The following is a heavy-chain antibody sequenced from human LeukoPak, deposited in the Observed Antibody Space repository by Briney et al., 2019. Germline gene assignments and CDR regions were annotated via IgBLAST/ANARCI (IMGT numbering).Heavy chain of an antibody. J-gene: IGHJ4*02. CDR2: INNDGVST. CDR1: GFTLSSYR. Sequence: GGSLRLSCATSGFTLSSYRMHWVRQVPGKGLEWLSRINNDGVSTSYADSVKGRFTISRDNSKNTLYLQMNSLRAEDTAVYYCARHLNYYLDYWGQGTLVTVSS. D-gene: IGHD3-10*01. CDR3: ARHLNYYLDY. V-gene: IGHV3-74*01.